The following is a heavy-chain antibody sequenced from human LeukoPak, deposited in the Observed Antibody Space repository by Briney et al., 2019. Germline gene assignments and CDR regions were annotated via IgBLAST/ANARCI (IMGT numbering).Heavy chain of an antibody. D-gene: IGHD6-19*01. Sequence: PGGSLRLSCAGYGFTFRTYALHWVRQAPGKGLEWVASMKYDGSKTHYADSVKGRFTLSRDNSKDTLYLQMNSLRAEDTAVYYCARDYSSGWSEDAFDIWGQGTMVTVSS. CDR1: GFTFRTYA. V-gene: IGHV3-30-3*01. J-gene: IGHJ3*02. CDR2: MKYDGSKT. CDR3: ARDYSSGWSEDAFDI.